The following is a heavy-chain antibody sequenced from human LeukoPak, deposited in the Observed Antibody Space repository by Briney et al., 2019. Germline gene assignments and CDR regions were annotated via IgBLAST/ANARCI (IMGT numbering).Heavy chain of an antibody. J-gene: IGHJ5*02. Sequence: SETLSLTCTVSGGSISSYYWSWIRQPAGKGLEWIGRIYTSGSTNYNPSLKSRVTISVDKSKNQFSLKLSSETAADTAVYYCARDRSITIFGVAENWFDPWGQGTLVTVSS. CDR1: GGSISSYY. CDR3: ARDRSITIFGVAENWFDP. V-gene: IGHV4-4*07. D-gene: IGHD3-3*01. CDR2: IYTSGST.